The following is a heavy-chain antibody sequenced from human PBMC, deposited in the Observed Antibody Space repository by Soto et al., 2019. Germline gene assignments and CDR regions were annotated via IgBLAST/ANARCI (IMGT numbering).Heavy chain of an antibody. D-gene: IGHD3-3*01. CDR1: GGSVTNTNYY. CDR2: INYSGSI. J-gene: IGHJ6*04. CDR3: ARSVDYYYYSMDV. Sequence: SETLSLTCTVSGGSVTNTNYYWGCIRQPPGKGLEWIGSINYSGSIYHNPSLKSRVTMSVDTSKNQFSLTLSSVTAADTAVYYCARSVDYYYYSMDVWGKGTTV. V-gene: IGHV4-39*01.